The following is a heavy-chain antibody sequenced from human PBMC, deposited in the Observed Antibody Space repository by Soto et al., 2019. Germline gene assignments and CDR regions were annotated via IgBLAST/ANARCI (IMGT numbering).Heavy chain of an antibody. Sequence: SETLSLTCAVYGGSFSGYYWSWIRQPPGKGLEWIGEINHSGSTNYNPSLKSRVTISVDTSKNQFSLKLSSVTAADTAVYYCARGFRGPLGYYYYYYMDVWGKGTTVTVSS. CDR3: ARGFRGPLGYYYYYYMDV. D-gene: IGHD1-26*01. CDR2: INHSGST. J-gene: IGHJ6*03. V-gene: IGHV4-34*01. CDR1: GGSFSGYY.